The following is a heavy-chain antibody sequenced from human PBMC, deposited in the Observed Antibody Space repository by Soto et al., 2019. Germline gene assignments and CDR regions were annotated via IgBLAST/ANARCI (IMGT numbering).Heavy chain of an antibody. D-gene: IGHD3-9*01. J-gene: IGHJ4*02. CDR1: GGSISSSSYY. CDR3: ARLEGLATISYYFDF. V-gene: IGHV4-39*01. CDR2: IYYSWST. Sequence: QLQLQESGPGLVKPSEALSLTCSVSGGSISSSSYYWGWIRQPPGKGLEWIGSIYYSWSTHYNPSLKSRVTIPIDKSKNQFSLKLSSLTAADTAVYYCARLEGLATISYYFDFWGQGTLVTVSS.